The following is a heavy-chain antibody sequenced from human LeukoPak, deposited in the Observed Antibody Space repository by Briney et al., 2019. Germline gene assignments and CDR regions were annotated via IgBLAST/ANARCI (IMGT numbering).Heavy chain of an antibody. V-gene: IGHV4-39*01. Sequence: SETLSLTCAVSGGSISNSTYYWGWIRQPPGKGLEWIGTIYYSGTTNYNPSLKSRVTISVDTSKNQLSLKLSSVTAADTAVYYCASRYCRGGNCDSGLIGISAFDIWGQGTMVTVSS. CDR2: IYYSGTT. CDR3: ASRYCRGGNCDSGLIGISAFDI. J-gene: IGHJ3*02. CDR1: GGSISNSTYY. D-gene: IGHD2-15*01.